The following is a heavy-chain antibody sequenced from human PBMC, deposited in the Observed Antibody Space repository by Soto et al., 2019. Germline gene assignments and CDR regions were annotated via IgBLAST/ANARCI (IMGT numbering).Heavy chain of an antibody. CDR2: IYYSGST. V-gene: IGHV4-59*01. CDR1: GGSISSYY. Sequence: PSETLSLTCTVSGGSISSYYWSWIRQPPGKGLEWIGYIYYSGSTNYNPSLKSRVTISVDTSKNQFSLKLSSVTAADTAVYYCARDQDYYDSSGYPPGFGYWGQGTLVTVSS. J-gene: IGHJ4*02. D-gene: IGHD3-22*01. CDR3: ARDQDYYDSSGYPPGFGY.